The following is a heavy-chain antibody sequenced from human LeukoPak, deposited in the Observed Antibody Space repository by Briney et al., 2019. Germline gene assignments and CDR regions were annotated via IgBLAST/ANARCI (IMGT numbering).Heavy chain of an antibody. Sequence: GGSLRLSCAASGFTFSSYEMNWVRQAPGKGLEWVSYISTADTNKHYADSVKGRFTVSRDNAKNSLYLQMNSLRAEDTAVYYCGRLRASLDYWGQGTLVTVSS. J-gene: IGHJ4*02. D-gene: IGHD3-10*01. CDR3: GRLRASLDY. CDR1: GFTFSSYE. V-gene: IGHV3-48*03. CDR2: ISTADTNK.